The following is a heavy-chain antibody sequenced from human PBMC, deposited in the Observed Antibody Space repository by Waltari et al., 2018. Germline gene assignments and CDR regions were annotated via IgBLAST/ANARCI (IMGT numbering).Heavy chain of an antibody. V-gene: IGHV3-11*04. CDR1: GGSISSSTYY. Sequence: QMQLQESGPGLVKPSEPLSLTCTVSGGSISSSTYYWGWIRQPPGKGLEWVSYISSSCSMIYYADSVNGRFTISRDNSKNSLYLQMNSLRAEDTAVYYCARQGAWWFWGQGTLVTVSS. J-gene: IGHJ4*02. D-gene: IGHD2-15*01. CDR3: ARQGAWWF. CDR2: ISSSCSMI.